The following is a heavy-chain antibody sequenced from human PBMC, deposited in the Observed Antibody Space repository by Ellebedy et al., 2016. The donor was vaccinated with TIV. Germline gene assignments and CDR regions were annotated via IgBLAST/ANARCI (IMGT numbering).Heavy chain of an antibody. J-gene: IGHJ4*02. CDR1: GGSISSYY. Sequence: SETLSLTCTVSGGSISSYYWSWIRQPPGKGLEWIGYIYYSGSTNYNPSLKSRVTISVDTSKNQFSLKLSSVTAADTAVYYCARARVAYFDYWGQGTLVTVSS. CDR3: ARARVAYFDY. D-gene: IGHD5-12*01. CDR2: IYYSGST. V-gene: IGHV4-59*01.